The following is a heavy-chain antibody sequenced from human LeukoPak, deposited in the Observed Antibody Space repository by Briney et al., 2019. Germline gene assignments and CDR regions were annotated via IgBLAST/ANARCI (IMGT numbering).Heavy chain of an antibody. CDR3: AREVRFLEWLPHAFDY. Sequence: SETLSLTCTVSGGSISSGDYYWSWIRQPAGKGLEWIGRIYTSGSTNYNPSLKSRVTISVDTSKNQFSLKLSSVTAADTAVYYCAREVRFLEWLPHAFDYWGQGTLVTVSS. CDR1: GGSISSGDYY. CDR2: IYTSGST. J-gene: IGHJ4*02. D-gene: IGHD3-3*01. V-gene: IGHV4-61*02.